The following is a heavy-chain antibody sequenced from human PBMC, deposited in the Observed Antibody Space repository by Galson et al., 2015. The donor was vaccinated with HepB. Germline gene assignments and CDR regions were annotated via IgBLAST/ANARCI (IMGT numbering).Heavy chain of an antibody. J-gene: IGHJ4*02. V-gene: IGHV3-23*01. CDR1: GFAFSTYG. D-gene: IGHD2/OR15-2a*01. CDR3: ATVAGFQYLDY. CDR2: ISGTGSGS. Sequence: SLRLSCAASGFAFSTYGMSWVRQAPGKGLEWVSVISGTGSGSDYADSVKGRFTIAGDNSRTTVYLQMNSLRAEDTALYYCATVAGFQYLDYWGQGILVTVSS.